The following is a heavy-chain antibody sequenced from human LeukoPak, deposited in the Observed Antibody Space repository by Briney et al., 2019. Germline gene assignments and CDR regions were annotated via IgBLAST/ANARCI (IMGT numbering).Heavy chain of an antibody. Sequence: SETLSVTCTVSGGSISSYYWSWIRQPPGKGLEWIGYIYYSGSTNYNPSLTSRVTISVDTSKNQFSLKLSPVTAADTAVYYWARAGIVATSFFDYCGQGTLVTVSS. CDR1: GGSISSYY. CDR2: IYYSGST. D-gene: IGHD5-12*01. J-gene: IGHJ4*02. CDR3: ARAGIVATSFFDY. V-gene: IGHV4-59*01.